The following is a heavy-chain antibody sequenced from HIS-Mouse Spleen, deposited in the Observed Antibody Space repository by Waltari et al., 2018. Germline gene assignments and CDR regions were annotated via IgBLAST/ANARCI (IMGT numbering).Heavy chain of an antibody. CDR2: IYDRGTT. Sequence: QLQLQESGPGLVKPSETLSLTCTVSGGSISSSSYYWGWIRQPPGKGLEWSGRIYDRGTTYTNPTLKSRVTISVDTSKNQFSLKLSSVTAADTAVYYCAREIPYSSSWYDWYFDLWGRGTLVTVSS. V-gene: IGHV4-39*07. CDR3: AREIPYSSSWYDWYFDL. CDR1: GGSISSSSYY. J-gene: IGHJ2*01. D-gene: IGHD6-13*01.